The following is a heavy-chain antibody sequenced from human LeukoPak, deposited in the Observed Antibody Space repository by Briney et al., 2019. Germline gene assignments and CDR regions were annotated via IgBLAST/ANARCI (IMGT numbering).Heavy chain of an antibody. D-gene: IGHD6-13*01. V-gene: IGHV3-30*18. CDR3: AKVRSGSSSWADLDY. Sequence: GRSLRLSCAASGFTFSSYGTHWVRQAPGKGLEWVAVISYDGSNKYYADSVKGRFTISRDNSKNTLYPQMNSLRAEDTAVYYCAKVRSGSSSWADLDYWGQGTLVIVSA. CDR1: GFTFSSYG. CDR2: ISYDGSNK. J-gene: IGHJ4*02.